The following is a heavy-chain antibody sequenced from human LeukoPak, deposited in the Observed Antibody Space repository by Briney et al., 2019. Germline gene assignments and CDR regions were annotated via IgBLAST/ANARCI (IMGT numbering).Heavy chain of an antibody. CDR1: GGSISSYY. V-gene: IGHV4-4*07. CDR2: IYTSGST. CDR3: ARYCSSTSCPYYYGMDV. Sequence: SETLSLTCTVSGGSISSYYWSWIRQPAGKGLEWIGRIYTSGSTNYNPSLKSRVTMSVDTSKNQFSLKLSSVTAADTAVYYCARYCSSTSCPYYYGMDVWGQGTTVTVSS. J-gene: IGHJ6*02. D-gene: IGHD2-2*01.